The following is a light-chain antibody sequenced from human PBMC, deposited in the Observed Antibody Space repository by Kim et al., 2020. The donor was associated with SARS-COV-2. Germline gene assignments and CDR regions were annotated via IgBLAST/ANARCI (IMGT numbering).Light chain of an antibody. CDR2: DAS. J-gene: IGKJ1*01. Sequence: DIQMTQSPSSLSASVGDRVTITCRTSQTISRFLSWYQQKPGRAPNLLISDASSLQNGAPSRFSGSGSGTVFTLTIRGLQPEDFATYFCQQSHISPWTFGQGTKLEI. CDR1: QTISRF. CDR3: QQSHISPWT. V-gene: IGKV1-39*01.